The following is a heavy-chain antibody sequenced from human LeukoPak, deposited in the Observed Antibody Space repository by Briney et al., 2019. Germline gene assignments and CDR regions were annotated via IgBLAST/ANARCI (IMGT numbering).Heavy chain of an antibody. CDR1: GGSISSYY. CDR3: ASAPPTSTFFYFDF. CDR2: IYYSGST. V-gene: IGHV4-59*01. Sequence: SETLSLTCTVSGGSISSYYWSWIRQPPGKGLEWIGYIYYSGSTNYNPSLKSRVTMSVDTSKNQFSLKLTSVTAADTAVYYCASAPPTSTFFYFDFWGQGTLVTVSS. D-gene: IGHD1-1*01. J-gene: IGHJ4*02.